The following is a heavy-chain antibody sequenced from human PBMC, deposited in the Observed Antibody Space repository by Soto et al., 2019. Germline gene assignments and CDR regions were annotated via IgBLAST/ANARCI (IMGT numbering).Heavy chain of an antibody. V-gene: IGHV1-18*01. D-gene: IGHD3-3*01. CDR1: GYTFTRSG. CDR2: ISTYNGDT. CDR3: ARGRKYDDFWSGSDAFDP. Sequence: ASVKVSCKASGYTFTRSGISWVRQAPGQGLEWMGWISTYNGDTNYAQKFQGWVTMTRDTSISTAYMELSRLRSDDTAVYYCARGRKYDDFWSGSDAFDPWGQGTLVTVSS. J-gene: IGHJ5*02.